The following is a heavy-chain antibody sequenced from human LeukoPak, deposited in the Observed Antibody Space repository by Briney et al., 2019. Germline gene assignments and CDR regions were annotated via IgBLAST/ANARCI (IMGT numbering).Heavy chain of an antibody. CDR3: AREGSYCVGCDWYSFDF. V-gene: IGHV1-2*02. CDR1: GYRFISNY. CDR2: MHPGNGNT. D-gene: IGHD2-21*01. Sequence: GASVKVSCKASGYRFISNYIQWVRQAPGLGPEWMGWMHPGNGNTRYAEKFQGRVTMTRDTSINTAYMDLSSLRSDDTAVYDCAREGSYCVGCDWYSFDFWGQGTLITVSS. J-gene: IGHJ4*02.